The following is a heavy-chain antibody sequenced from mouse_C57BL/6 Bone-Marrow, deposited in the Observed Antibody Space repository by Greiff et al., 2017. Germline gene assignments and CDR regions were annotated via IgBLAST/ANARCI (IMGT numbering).Heavy chain of an antibody. CDR3: ARRDYYSNLYYAMDY. Sequence: VQLQQSGPELVKPGASVKISCKASGYTFTDYYMNWVKQSHGKSLEWIGDINPNNGGTSYNQKFKGKATLTVDKSSSTAYMELRSLTSEDSAVYYCARRDYYSNLYYAMDYWGQGTSVTVSS. D-gene: IGHD2-5*01. CDR2: INPNNGGT. V-gene: IGHV1-26*01. J-gene: IGHJ4*01. CDR1: GYTFTDYY.